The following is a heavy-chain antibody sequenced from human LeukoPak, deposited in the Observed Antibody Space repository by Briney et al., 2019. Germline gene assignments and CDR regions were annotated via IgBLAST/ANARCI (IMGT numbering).Heavy chain of an antibody. CDR3: ATLSRRGDYYYYYMDV. V-gene: IGHV4-39*01. Sequence: PSQTLSLTCTVSGGSISSSSYYWGWIRQPPGKGLEWIGSIYYSGSTYYNPSLKSRVTISVDTSKNQFSLKLSSVTAADTAVYYCATLSRRGDYYYYYMDVWGKGTTVTVSS. CDR2: IYYSGST. J-gene: IGHJ6*03. CDR1: GGSISSSSYY.